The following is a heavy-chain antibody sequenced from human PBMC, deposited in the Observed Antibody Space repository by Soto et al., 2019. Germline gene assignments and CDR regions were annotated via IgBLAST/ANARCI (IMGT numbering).Heavy chain of an antibody. CDR2: INPNSGGT. V-gene: IGHV1-2*04. J-gene: IGHJ4*02. CDR1: GYTFTGYY. CDR3: ARIRGLGEVSPYFDY. D-gene: IGHD3-16*02. Sequence: GASVKVSCKASGYTFTGYYMHWVRQAPGQGLEWMGWINPNSGGTNYAQKFQGWVTMTRDTSISTAYMELSRLRSDDTAVYYCARIRGLGEVSPYFDYWGQGALVTVSS.